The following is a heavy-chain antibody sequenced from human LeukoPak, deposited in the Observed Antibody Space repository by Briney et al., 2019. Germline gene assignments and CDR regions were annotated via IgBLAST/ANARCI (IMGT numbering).Heavy chain of an antibody. D-gene: IGHD5-18*01. V-gene: IGHV4-34*01. CDR3: ARGWVQLWTY. J-gene: IGHJ4*02. Sequence: SETLSLTCAVYGGSFSGYYWSWIRQPPGEGLEWIGEINHSGSTNYNPSLKSRVTISVDTSKNQFSLKLSSVTAADTAVYYCARGWVQLWTYWGQGTLVTVSS. CDR1: GGSFSGYY. CDR2: INHSGST.